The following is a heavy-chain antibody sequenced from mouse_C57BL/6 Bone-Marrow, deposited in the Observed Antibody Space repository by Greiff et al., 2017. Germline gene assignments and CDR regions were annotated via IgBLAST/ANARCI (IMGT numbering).Heavy chain of an antibody. J-gene: IGHJ4*01. V-gene: IGHV5-17*01. Sequence: EVKLMESGGGLVKPGGSLKLSCAASGFTFSDYGMHWVRQAPEKGLEWVAYISSGSSTIYSADTVKGRFTISRDNAKHTRFLQMTSLRSEDTAMYYCIYAMDDWGQGTSVTVSA. CDR3: IYAMDD. CDR2: ISSGSSTI. CDR1: GFTFSDYG.